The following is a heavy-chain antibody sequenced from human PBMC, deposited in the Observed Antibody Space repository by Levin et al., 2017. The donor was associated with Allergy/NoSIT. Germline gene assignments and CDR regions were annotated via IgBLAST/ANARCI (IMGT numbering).Heavy chain of an antibody. D-gene: IGHD4-17*01. CDR2: IIPIFGTA. Sequence: SVKVSCKASGGTFSSYAISWVRQAPGQGLEWMGGIIPIFGTANYAQKFQGRVTITADESTSTAYMELSSLRSEDTAVYYCAREEIDYVKDVKTGPLENWGQGTLVTVSS. CDR1: GGTFSSYA. V-gene: IGHV1-69*13. CDR3: AREEIDYVKDVKTGPLEN. J-gene: IGHJ4*02.